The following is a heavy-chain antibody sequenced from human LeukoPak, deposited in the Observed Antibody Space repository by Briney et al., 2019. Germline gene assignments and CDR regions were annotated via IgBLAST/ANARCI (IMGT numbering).Heavy chain of an antibody. CDR3: ARDRSPDFWSGDYRDAFDI. CDR1: GYTFTSYG. Sequence: ASVKVSCKASGYTFTSYGISWVRQAPGQGLEWMGWISGYNGNTNSAQKLQRRVSMTTDTSTSTAYMELRSLRSDDTAVYYCARDRSPDFWSGDYRDAFDIWGQGTMVTVSS. J-gene: IGHJ3*02. D-gene: IGHD3-3*01. CDR2: ISGYNGNT. V-gene: IGHV1-18*01.